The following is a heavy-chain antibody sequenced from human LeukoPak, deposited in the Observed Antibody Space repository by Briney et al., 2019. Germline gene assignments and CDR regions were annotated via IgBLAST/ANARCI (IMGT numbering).Heavy chain of an antibody. D-gene: IGHD5-12*01. Sequence: ASVKVSCKASGYTFTSYYMHWVRQAPGQGLEWMGIINPSGGSTSYAQKFQGRVTMTRDTSTSTVYMELSSLRSEDTAVYYCARTNGYELEVYYFDYWGQGTLVTVSS. CDR2: INPSGGST. CDR1: GYTFTSYY. J-gene: IGHJ4*02. V-gene: IGHV1-46*01. CDR3: ARTNGYELEVYYFDY.